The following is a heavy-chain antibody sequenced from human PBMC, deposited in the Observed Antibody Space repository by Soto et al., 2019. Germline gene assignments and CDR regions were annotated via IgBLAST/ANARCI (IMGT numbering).Heavy chain of an antibody. V-gene: IGHV1-69*13. J-gene: IGHJ4*02. CDR2: IIPIFGTA. Sequence: AVKVSCKASGGTFSSYAISWVRQAPGQGLEWMGGIIPIFGTANYAQKFQGRVTITADESTSTAYMELSSLRSEDTAVYYCASGGSGSGYFDYWGQGTLVTVSS. CDR1: GGTFSSYA. D-gene: IGHD5-12*01. CDR3: ASGGSGSGYFDY.